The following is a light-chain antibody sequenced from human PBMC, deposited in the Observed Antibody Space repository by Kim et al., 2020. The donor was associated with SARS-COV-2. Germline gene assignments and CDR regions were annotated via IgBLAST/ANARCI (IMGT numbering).Light chain of an antibody. CDR1: DIGTKS. Sequence: SYELTQPPSVSEAPGKTVTITCGGDDIGTKSVHWYQQKPGQAPVLVIYYDTDRPSGIPERFSASNSGNTATLTVSRVEAGDEADYYCQVWDSGSDQWVFG. J-gene: IGLJ3*02. CDR2: YDT. CDR3: QVWDSGSDQWV. V-gene: IGLV3-21*04.